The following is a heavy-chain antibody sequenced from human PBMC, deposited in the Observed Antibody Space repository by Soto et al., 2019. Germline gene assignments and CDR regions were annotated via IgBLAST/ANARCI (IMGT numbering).Heavy chain of an antibody. CDR1: GGSISSSSYY. CDR2: IYYSGST. CDR3: ARLYPYYDILTGSQIYGIDF. D-gene: IGHD3-9*01. V-gene: IGHV4-39*07. Sequence: WETLSLTCTVSGGSISSSSYYWGWIRQPPGKGLEWIGSIYYSGSTYYNPSLKSRVTIAVDTSKNQFSLKLSSVTAADTAVYYCARLYPYYDILTGSQIYGIDFWGQGTMVTVSS. J-gene: IGHJ3*01.